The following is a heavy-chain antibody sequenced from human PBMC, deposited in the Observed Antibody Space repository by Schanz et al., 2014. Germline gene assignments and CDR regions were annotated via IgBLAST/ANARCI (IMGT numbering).Heavy chain of an antibody. CDR3: ARPRFDYGEVDY. CDR2: IWNNGVTK. D-gene: IGHD4-17*01. Sequence: QVQLVESGGGVVQPGTSLILSCSLSGFSLNTYGIHWFRQPAGKGLEWVAVIWNNGVTKYYADSVRGRFTISRDRFQNTLYLRMSSLRAEDTAVYYCARPRFDYGEVDYWGQGTLVTVSS. J-gene: IGHJ4*02. V-gene: IGHV3-33*01. CDR1: GFSLNTYG.